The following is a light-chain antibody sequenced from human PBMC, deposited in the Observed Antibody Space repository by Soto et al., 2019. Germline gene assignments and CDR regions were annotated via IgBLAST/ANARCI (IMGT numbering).Light chain of an antibody. V-gene: IGLV4-69*01. CDR2: LNSDGSH. CDR1: SGHSSYA. CDR3: QTWGTGIRV. J-gene: IGLJ3*02. Sequence: QPVLTQSPSASASLGASVKLTCTLSSGHSSYAIAWHQQQAEKGPRYLMKLNSDGSHSKGDGIPDRFSGSSSGAECYLTISSLQSEDEADYYCQTWGTGIRVFGGGTKLTVL.